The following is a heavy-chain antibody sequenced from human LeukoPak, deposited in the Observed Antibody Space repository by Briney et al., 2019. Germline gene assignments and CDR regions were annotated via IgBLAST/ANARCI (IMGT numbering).Heavy chain of an antibody. CDR3: ARDSSYCSSTSCYWKGSEIRFDY. Sequence: GGSLRLSCAASGSTFSSYEMNWVRQAPGKGLEWVSYISSSGSTIYYADSVKGRFTISRDNAKNSLYLQMNSLRAEDTAVYYCARDSSYCSSTSCYWKGSEIRFDYWGQGTLVTVSS. CDR1: GSTFSSYE. CDR2: ISSSGSTI. V-gene: IGHV3-48*03. D-gene: IGHD2-2*01. J-gene: IGHJ4*02.